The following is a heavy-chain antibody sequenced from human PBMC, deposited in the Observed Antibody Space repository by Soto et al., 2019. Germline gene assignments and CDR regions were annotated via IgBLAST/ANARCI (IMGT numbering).Heavy chain of an antibody. J-gene: IGHJ4*02. CDR3: ARDQTGITTTGGGRIDH. V-gene: IGHV3-30-3*01. Sequence: QVQLVESGGGVVQPGRSLRLSCAASGFTFSTHAMHWVRQGPGKGLECVAIVSFDGSNKYYADSVKGRFTISRDNSKNTLYLQMSGLTPEDTAVYYCARDQTGITTTGGGRIDHWGQGTLVTVSS. CDR2: VSFDGSNK. CDR1: GFTFSTHA. D-gene: IGHD1-20*01.